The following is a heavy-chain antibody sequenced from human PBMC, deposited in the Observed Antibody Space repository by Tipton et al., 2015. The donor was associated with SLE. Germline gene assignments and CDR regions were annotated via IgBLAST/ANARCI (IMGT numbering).Heavy chain of an antibody. CDR2: INHSGST. CDR3: ARDYDGSGRFDS. D-gene: IGHD3-10*01. Sequence: TLSLTCAVYGGSFSGYYWSWIRQTPGKGLEWIGEINHSGSTNYNPSLKSRVTISVATSQNVFSLTLKSVTAADTALYYCARDYDGSGRFDSWGLGTLVSVSS. CDR1: GGSFSGYY. V-gene: IGHV4-34*09. J-gene: IGHJ4*02.